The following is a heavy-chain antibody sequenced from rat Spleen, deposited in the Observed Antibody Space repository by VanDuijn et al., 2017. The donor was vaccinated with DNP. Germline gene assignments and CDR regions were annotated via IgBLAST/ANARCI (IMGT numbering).Heavy chain of an antibody. V-gene: IGHV5S10*01. CDR1: GFSFSDYA. CDR3: ATTGFDY. CDR2: ISQDGGRI. J-gene: IGHJ2*01. Sequence: EVQAVESGGGLVQPGRSLRLSCAASGFSFSDYAMVWARQAPEKGLEWVTSISQDGGRIYYRDSVRGRFTVSRNNAKSILFLQMDSLRSEDTATYYCATTGFDYWGQGVMVTVSS. D-gene: IGHD5-1*01.